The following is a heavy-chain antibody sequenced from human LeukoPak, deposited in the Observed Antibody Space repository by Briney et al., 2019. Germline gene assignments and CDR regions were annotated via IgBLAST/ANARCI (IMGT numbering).Heavy chain of an antibody. J-gene: IGHJ3*02. CDR2: INPNSGGT. V-gene: IGHV1-2*02. D-gene: IGHD3-22*01. CDR1: GYTFTGYY. Sequence: ASVKVSCKASGYTFTGYYMHWVRQAPGQGLEWMGWINPNSGGTNYAQKFQGRVTMTRDTSISTAYMELSRLRSDDTAVYYCARVERITMIVVVIANDAFDIWGQGTMVTVSS. CDR3: ARVERITMIVVVIANDAFDI.